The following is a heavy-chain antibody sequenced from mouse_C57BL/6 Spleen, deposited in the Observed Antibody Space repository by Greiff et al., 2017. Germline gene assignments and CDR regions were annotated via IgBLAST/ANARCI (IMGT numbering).Heavy chain of an antibody. CDR3: ARGGNPFAY. Sequence: VQLQQPGPGLVKPSQSLTLSCTVSGYSITSGYDWHWIRHFPGNKLEWMGHISYSGSTNYNPSLKSRISITHDTSKNHFFLKLNSVTTEDTATYSWARGGNPFAYWGQGTLVTVSA. D-gene: IGHD2-1*01. CDR2: ISYSGST. CDR1: GYSITSGYD. J-gene: IGHJ3*01. V-gene: IGHV3-1*01.